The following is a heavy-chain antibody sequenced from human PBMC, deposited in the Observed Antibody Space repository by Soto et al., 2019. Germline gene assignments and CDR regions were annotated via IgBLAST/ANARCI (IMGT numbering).Heavy chain of an antibody. CDR1: GGSISSGDYY. D-gene: IGHD3-10*01. V-gene: IGHV4-31*03. J-gene: IGHJ4*02. Sequence: QVQLQESGPGLVKPSQTLSLTCTVSGGSISSGDYYWNWIRQQAGKGLEWIGYIYYSGSTYYNPSFKSRITISVDTSKTQFSLKLSSVTAADTAVYYCASTPQRGSLVDYWGQGTLVTVSS. CDR3: ASTPQRGSLVDY. CDR2: IYYSGST.